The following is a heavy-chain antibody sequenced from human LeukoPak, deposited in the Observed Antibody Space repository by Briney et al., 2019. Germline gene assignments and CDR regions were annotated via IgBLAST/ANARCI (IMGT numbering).Heavy chain of an antibody. CDR3: AARPAGYSSSWYGNGDY. V-gene: IGHV3-48*04. CDR1: GFIFSSHS. CDR2: ISSSSSTI. D-gene: IGHD6-13*01. J-gene: IGHJ4*02. Sequence: GGSLRLSCAASGFIFSSHSMNWVRQAPGKGLEWVSYISSSSSTIYYADSVKGRFTISRDNAKNSLYLQMNSLRAEDTAVYYCAARPAGYSSSWYGNGDYWGQGTLVTVSS.